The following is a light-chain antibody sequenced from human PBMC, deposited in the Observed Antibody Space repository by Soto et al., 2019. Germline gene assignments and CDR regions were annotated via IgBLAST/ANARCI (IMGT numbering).Light chain of an antibody. J-gene: IGKJ4*01. V-gene: IGKV1-39*01. CDR1: QSIMSY. CDR2: AAS. Sequence: DIVLTQSPGSLSSSAGDRVTITCRASQSIMSYLLWYQQQPGKAPNLLIFAASTLQSGVPSRFSGSGSGTEFTLTIISLQPEDFATYYCQQNYSTSLFTFGGGTKVDIK. CDR3: QQNYSTSLFT.